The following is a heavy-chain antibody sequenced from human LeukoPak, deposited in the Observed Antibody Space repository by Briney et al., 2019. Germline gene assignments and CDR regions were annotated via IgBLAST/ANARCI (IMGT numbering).Heavy chain of an antibody. CDR2: INPNSGGT. V-gene: IGHV1-2*02. CDR1: GYTFTGYY. CDR3: ATTRKLWPHYYYYYMDV. Sequence: ASVKVSCKASGYTFTGYYMHWVRQAPGQGLEWMGWINPNSGGTNYAQKFQGRVTMTRDTSISTAYMELSRLRPDDTAVYYCATTRKLWPHYYYYYMDVWGKGTTVTVSS. J-gene: IGHJ6*03. D-gene: IGHD3-10*01.